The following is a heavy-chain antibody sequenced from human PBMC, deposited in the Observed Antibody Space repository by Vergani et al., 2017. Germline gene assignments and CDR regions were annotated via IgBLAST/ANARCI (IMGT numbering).Heavy chain of an antibody. D-gene: IGHD3-22*01. Sequence: EVQLVQSGAEVKKPGESLKISCQISGYSFTNYWIGWVRQMPGKGLEWMGIIHPADSDTRHSPSFQGQVTISVDKSISTAYLQRSSLRASDSAMYYCARLDGRDSSGSKYFDYWGQGTLVTVSS. CDR3: ARLDGRDSSGSKYFDY. V-gene: IGHV5-51*01. CDR2: IHPADSDT. CDR1: GYSFTNYW. J-gene: IGHJ4*02.